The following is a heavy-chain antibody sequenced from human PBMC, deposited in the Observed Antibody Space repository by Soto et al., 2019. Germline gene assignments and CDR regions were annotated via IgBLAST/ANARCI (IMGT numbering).Heavy chain of an antibody. V-gene: IGHV3-66*04. CDR3: ARQLPAAAIRTPGFDY. CDR1: GFTVSDSY. Sequence: EVQLVESGGGLVQPGGSLRLSCAASGFTVSDSYMSWVRQAPGKGLEWVSFIYSGGSTYYADSVKGRFTISRDNSKNTLDLQMSTLRAEDTAVYYCARQLPAAAIRTPGFDYWGQGTLVTVSS. CDR2: IYSGGST. D-gene: IGHD2-2*01. J-gene: IGHJ4*02.